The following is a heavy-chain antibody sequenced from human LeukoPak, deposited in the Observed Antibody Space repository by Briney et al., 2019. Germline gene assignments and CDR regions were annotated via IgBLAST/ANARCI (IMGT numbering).Heavy chain of an antibody. V-gene: IGHV4-34*01. D-gene: IGHD2-15*01. Sequence: SETLSLTCAVYGVSFSGYYWSWIRQPPGKGLEWIGEINHSGSTNYNPSLKSRVTISVDTSKNQFSLKLSSVTAADTAVYYCARGLYCSGGSCYRPFDYWGQGTLVTVSS. J-gene: IGHJ4*02. CDR2: INHSGST. CDR1: GVSFSGYY. CDR3: ARGLYCSGGSCYRPFDY.